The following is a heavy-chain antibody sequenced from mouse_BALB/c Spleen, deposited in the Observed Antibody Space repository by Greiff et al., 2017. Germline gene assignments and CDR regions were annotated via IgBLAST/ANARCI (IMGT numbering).Heavy chain of an antibody. CDR3: ARQGVYFDY. CDR1: GFTFSSYA. Sequence: EVQVVESGGGLVKPGGSLKLSCAASGFTFSSYAMSWVRQTPEKRLEWVATISSGGSYTYYPDSVKGRFTISRDNAKNTLYLQMSSLRSEDTAMYYCARQGVYFDYWGQGTTLTVSS. V-gene: IGHV5-9-3*01. J-gene: IGHJ2*01. CDR2: ISSGGSYT.